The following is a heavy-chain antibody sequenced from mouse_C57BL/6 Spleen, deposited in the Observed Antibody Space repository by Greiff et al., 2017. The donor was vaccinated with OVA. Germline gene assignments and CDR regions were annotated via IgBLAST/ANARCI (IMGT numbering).Heavy chain of an antibody. Sequence: EVMLVESGPGMVKPSQSLSLPCTVTGYSITSGYDWHWIRHFPGNKLEWMGYISYSGSTNYNPSLKSRISITHDTSKNHFFLKLNSVTTEDTATYYCARDYYGSSYRYFDVWGTGTTVTVSS. CDR1: GYSITSGYD. V-gene: IGHV3-1*01. J-gene: IGHJ1*03. D-gene: IGHD1-1*01. CDR3: ARDYYGSSYRYFDV. CDR2: ISYSGST.